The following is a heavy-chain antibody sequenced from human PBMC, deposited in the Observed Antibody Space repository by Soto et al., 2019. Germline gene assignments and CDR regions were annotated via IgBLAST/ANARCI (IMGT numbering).Heavy chain of an antibody. CDR3: ARGIPLVPAEYFQH. D-gene: IGHD6-13*01. V-gene: IGHV1-69*02. Sequence: ETAASVKVSCKASGGTFSSYTISWVRQAPGQGLEWMGRIIPILGIANYAQKFQGRVTITADKSTSTAYMELSSLRSEDTAVYYCARGIPLVPAEYFQHWGQGTLVTVSS. CDR2: IIPILGIA. J-gene: IGHJ1*01. CDR1: GGTFSSYT.